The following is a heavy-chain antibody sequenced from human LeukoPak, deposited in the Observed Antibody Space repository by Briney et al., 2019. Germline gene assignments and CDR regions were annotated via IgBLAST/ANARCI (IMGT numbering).Heavy chain of an antibody. CDR2: ISGSGTYT. CDR1: GFTFSNYA. CDR3: ARGELSGWTYYYYGMDV. J-gene: IGHJ6*02. V-gene: IGHV3-23*01. Sequence: GGSLRPSCAASGFTFSNYAMSWVRQAPGKGLEWVSAISGSGTYTYYADSVKGRFTISRDNSRNTLYLQMNSLRAEDTAVYYCARGELSGWTYYYYGMDVWGQGTTVTVSS. D-gene: IGHD6-19*01.